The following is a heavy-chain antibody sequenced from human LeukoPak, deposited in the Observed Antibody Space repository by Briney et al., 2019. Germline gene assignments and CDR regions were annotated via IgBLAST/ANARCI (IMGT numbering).Heavy chain of an antibody. CDR3: ARQEQYHNYEYYYYAMDV. CDR2: IDASDSYT. D-gene: IGHD4-11*01. Sequence: GESLKISCKGSGYSFTTYWITWVRQMPGKGLEWMGKIDASDSYTKYSPSFQGHVTMSADKSISTAYLQWSSLEASDTAMYYCARQEQYHNYEYYYYAMDVWGQGTTVTVSS. CDR1: GYSFTTYW. J-gene: IGHJ6*02. V-gene: IGHV5-10-1*01.